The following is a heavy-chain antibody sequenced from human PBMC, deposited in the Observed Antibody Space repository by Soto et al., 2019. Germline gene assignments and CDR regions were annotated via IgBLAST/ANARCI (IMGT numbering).Heavy chain of an antibody. J-gene: IGHJ4*02. Sequence: ASVKVSCKASGGTFSSYAISWVRQAPGQGLEWMGWINTNTGNPTYAQGFTGRFVFSLDTSVSTAYLQICSLKAEDTAVYYCARTGYSYGYGGKYYFDYWGQGTLVTVSS. V-gene: IGHV7-4-1*01. D-gene: IGHD5-18*01. CDR1: GGTFSSYA. CDR2: INTNTGNP. CDR3: ARTGYSYGYGGKYYFDY.